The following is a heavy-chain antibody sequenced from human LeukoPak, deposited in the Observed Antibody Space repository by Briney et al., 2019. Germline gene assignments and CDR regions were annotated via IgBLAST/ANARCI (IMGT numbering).Heavy chain of an antibody. Sequence: ASVKVSCKASGYTFTSYDINWVRQATGQGLEWMGWMNPNSGNTGYAQKFQGRVTITRNTSISTAYMELSSLRSEDTAVYYCARGPAGSVVVPAQGYYYYYMDIWGKGTTVTVSS. CDR3: ARGPAGSVVVPAQGYYYYYMDI. V-gene: IGHV1-8*03. D-gene: IGHD2-2*01. CDR2: MNPNSGNT. CDR1: GYTFTSYD. J-gene: IGHJ6*03.